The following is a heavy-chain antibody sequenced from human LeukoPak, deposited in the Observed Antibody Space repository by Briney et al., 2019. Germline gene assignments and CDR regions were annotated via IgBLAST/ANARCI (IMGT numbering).Heavy chain of an antibody. J-gene: IGHJ1*01. CDR1: GFTFSNYA. Sequence: PGGSLRLSCTASGFTFSNYAMSWVRQAPGKGLEWVSVISGSGSSTFYADSVKGRFTISRDNSKNTLYLQMSSLRAEDTAVYYCANFVIAAAWCEYFRYWGQGTLVSVSS. D-gene: IGHD6-13*01. V-gene: IGHV3-23*01. CDR2: ISGSGSST. CDR3: ANFVIAAAWCEYFRY.